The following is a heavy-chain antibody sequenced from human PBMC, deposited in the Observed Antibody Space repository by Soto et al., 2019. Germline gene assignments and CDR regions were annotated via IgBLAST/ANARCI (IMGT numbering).Heavy chain of an antibody. J-gene: IGHJ4*02. V-gene: IGHV4-30-4*01. Sequence: QVQLQASGPGLVKPSQTLSLTCTVSGGSISSGDYYWSWIRQPPGKGLEWIGYIYYSGSTYYNPSLKSRVTISVDTSKNQFSLKLSSVTAADTAVYYCAREAVIAAAGTFDYWGQGTLVTVAA. CDR3: AREAVIAAAGTFDY. D-gene: IGHD6-13*01. CDR1: GGSISSGDYY. CDR2: IYYSGST.